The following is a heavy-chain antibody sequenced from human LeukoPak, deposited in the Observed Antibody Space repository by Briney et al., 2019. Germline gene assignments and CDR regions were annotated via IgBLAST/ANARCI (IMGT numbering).Heavy chain of an antibody. V-gene: IGHV1-24*01. J-gene: IGHJ1*01. CDR2: FDPEDGET. D-gene: IGHD2-8*01. CDR1: GYTLTELS. CDR3: GTGPYCTNGVCYREYFQH. Sequence: GASVKVSCKVSGYTLTELSMHWVRQAPGKGLEWMGGFDPEDGETIYAQKFQGRVTMTEDTSTDTAYMELSSLRSEDTAVYYCGTGPYCTNGVCYREYFQHWGQGTLVTVSS.